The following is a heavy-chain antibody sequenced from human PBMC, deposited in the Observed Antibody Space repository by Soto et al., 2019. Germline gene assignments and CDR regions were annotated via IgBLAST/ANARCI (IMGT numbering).Heavy chain of an antibody. J-gene: IGHJ5*02. CDR2: IKQDGSEK. D-gene: IGHD3-9*01. CDR1: GFTFSSYW. CDR3: ARAHVDWLLFRFDP. Sequence: PGGSLRLSCAASGFTFSSYWMSWVRQAPGKGLEWVANIKQDGSEKYYVDSVKGRFTISRDNAKNSLYLQMNSLRAEDTAVYYCARAHVDWLLFRFDPWGQGTLVTVS. V-gene: IGHV3-7*01.